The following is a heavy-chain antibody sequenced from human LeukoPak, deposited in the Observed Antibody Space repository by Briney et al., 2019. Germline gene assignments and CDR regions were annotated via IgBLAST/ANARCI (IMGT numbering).Heavy chain of an antibody. CDR2: IKSKTDGGKT. J-gene: IGHJ4*02. CDR3: TTDPQHTAPLSY. Sequence: GRSRRLSGAASGCTCMRAWMTWVPQAPGKGLEWVGRIKSKTDGGKTDYSVPVKGRFTISRDDSKNTLYLQMNSLKSEDTAVYYCTTDPQHTAPLSYWGQGTLVTVSS. CDR1: GCTCMRAW. D-gene: IGHD5-18*01. V-gene: IGHV3-15*01.